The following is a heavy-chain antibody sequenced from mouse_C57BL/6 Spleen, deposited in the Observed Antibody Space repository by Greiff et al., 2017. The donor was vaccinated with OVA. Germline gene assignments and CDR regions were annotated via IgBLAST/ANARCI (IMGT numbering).Heavy chain of an antibody. V-gene: IGHV1-78*01. CDR1: GYTFTDHT. CDR2: IYPRDGST. CDR3: AGEANWGGYFDY. J-gene: IGHJ2*01. D-gene: IGHD4-1*01. Sequence: QVQLKESDAELVKPGASVKISCKVSGYTFTDHTIHWMKQRPEQGLEWIGYIYPRDGSTKYTEKFKGKATLTADKSSSTAYMQLNSLTSEDSAVYFCAGEANWGGYFDYWGQGTTLTVSS.